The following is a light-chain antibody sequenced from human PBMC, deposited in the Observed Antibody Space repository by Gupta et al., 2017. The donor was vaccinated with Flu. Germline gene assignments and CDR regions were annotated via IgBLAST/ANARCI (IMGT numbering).Light chain of an antibody. V-gene: IGLV2-14*02. J-gene: IGLJ3*02. CDR3: CSYTSASTGV. CDR1: SSDVGAYGL. CDR2: EVS. Sequence: SVTISCTGTSSDVGAYGLVSWYQQHPGKVPKLSMYEVSKRPSGVSNRFSGSVSGNTASLTISGLQADDEADDYCCSYTSASTGVFGGGTKVTVL.